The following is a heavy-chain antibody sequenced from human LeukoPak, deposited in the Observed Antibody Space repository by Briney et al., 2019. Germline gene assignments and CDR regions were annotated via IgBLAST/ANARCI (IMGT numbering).Heavy chain of an antibody. V-gene: IGHV3-53*01. CDR2: IYSGGST. D-gene: IGHD3-10*01. CDR1: GGSISSGDHY. Sequence: LSLTCSVSGGSISSGDHYWSWVRQAPGKGLEWVSVIYSGGSTYYADSVKGRFTISRDNSKNTLYLQMNSLRAEDTAVYYCARDGPRGFGSGSYDYWGQGTLVTVSS. CDR3: ARDGPRGFGSGSYDY. J-gene: IGHJ4*02.